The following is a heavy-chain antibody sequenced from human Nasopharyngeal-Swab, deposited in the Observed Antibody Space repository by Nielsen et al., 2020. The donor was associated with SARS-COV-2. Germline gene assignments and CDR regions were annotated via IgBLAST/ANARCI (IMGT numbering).Heavy chain of an antibody. J-gene: IGHJ3*01. CDR2: ISWDSGNI. CDR3: VKDNLLRAFDL. CDR1: GFTFDDYA. Sequence: GGSLRLSCAASGFTFDDYAIHGVRQAPGRGLEWVSGISWDSGNIGYADSVKGRFTISRDNAKNSLYLQMNSLRAEDTALYYCVKDNLLRAFDLWGQGTMVTVSS. V-gene: IGHV3-9*01. D-gene: IGHD2-15*01.